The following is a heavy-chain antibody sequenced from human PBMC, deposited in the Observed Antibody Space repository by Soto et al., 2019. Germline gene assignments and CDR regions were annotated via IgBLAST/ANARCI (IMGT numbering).Heavy chain of an antibody. Sequence: QVQLVESGGGVVQPGRSLRLSCAASGFTFSSYGMHWVRQAPGKGLEWMAVIWYDGSKKYYRDSVKGRFTISRDNSKNTLYLQMNSLRAEDTAVYYCARSPAGYSYGYGADSWGQGTLVTVSS. D-gene: IGHD5-18*01. CDR3: ARSPAGYSYGYGADS. CDR2: IWYDGSKK. CDR1: GFTFSSYG. J-gene: IGHJ4*02. V-gene: IGHV3-33*01.